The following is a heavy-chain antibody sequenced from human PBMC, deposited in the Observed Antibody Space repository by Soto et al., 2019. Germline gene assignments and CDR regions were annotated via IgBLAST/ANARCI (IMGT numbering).Heavy chain of an antibody. CDR2: ISSSGGST. Sequence: EVQLLESGGGLVQPGGSLRLSCAASGFTFSSYAMNWVRQAPGRGLEWVSVISSSGGSTYYADSVKGRFTISRDNSKNTLYLQMNRLRAEDTAVYYCARRSSGWYFDYWGQGTLVTVSS. CDR1: GFTFSSYA. D-gene: IGHD6-19*01. J-gene: IGHJ4*02. V-gene: IGHV3-23*01. CDR3: ARRSSGWYFDY.